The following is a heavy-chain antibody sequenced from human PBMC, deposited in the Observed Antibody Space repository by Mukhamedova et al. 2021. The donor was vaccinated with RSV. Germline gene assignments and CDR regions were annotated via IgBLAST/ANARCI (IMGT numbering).Heavy chain of an antibody. J-gene: IGHJ4*02. CDR2: IKQDGSEK. Sequence: GLEWVANIKQDGSEKYYVDSVKGRFTISRDNAKNSLYLQMNSLRAEDTAVYYCARGSNYVAYWGQGTPVTVSS. CDR3: ARGSNYVAY. V-gene: IGHV3-7*03.